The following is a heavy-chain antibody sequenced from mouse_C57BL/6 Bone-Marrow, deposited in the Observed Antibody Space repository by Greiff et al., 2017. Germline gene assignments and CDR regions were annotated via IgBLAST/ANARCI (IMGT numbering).Heavy chain of an antibody. J-gene: IGHJ1*03. V-gene: IGHV1-12*01. CDR1: GYTFTSYN. Sequence: LQQSGAELVRPGASVKMSCKASGYTFTSYNMHWVKQTPRQGLEWIGAIYPGNGDTSYNQKFKGKATLTVDKASSTAYMQLSSLTSEDSAVYCCARGMGYGNYWYFDVWGTGTTATVSA. D-gene: IGHD2-1*01. CDR2: IYPGNGDT. CDR3: ARGMGYGNYWYFDV.